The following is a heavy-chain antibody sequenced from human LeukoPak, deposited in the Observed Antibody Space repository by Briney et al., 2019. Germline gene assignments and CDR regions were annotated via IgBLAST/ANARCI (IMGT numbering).Heavy chain of an antibody. Sequence: VASVKVSCKASGYTFTSYGISWVRQAPGQGLEWMGLISAYNGNTNYAQKLQGRVTMTTDTSTSTAYMELRSLRSDDTAVYYCASGGGGYNLYYYYGMDVWGQGTTVTVSS. CDR1: GYTFTSYG. CDR3: ASGGGGYNLYYYYGMDV. CDR2: ISAYNGNT. J-gene: IGHJ6*02. D-gene: IGHD5-24*01. V-gene: IGHV1-18*01.